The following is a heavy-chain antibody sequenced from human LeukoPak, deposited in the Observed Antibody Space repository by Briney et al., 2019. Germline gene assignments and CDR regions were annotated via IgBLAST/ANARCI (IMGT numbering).Heavy chain of an antibody. CDR1: GYTFTSYG. D-gene: IGHD6-19*01. Sequence: ASVTVSCTASGYTFTSYGISWVRQAPGQGLEWMGWISAYNGNTNYAQKLQGRVTMTTDTSTSTAYMELRSLRSDDTAVYYCARDLWQYSSGWYYFDYRGQGTLVTVSS. V-gene: IGHV1-18*01. CDR3: ARDLWQYSSGWYYFDY. CDR2: ISAYNGNT. J-gene: IGHJ4*02.